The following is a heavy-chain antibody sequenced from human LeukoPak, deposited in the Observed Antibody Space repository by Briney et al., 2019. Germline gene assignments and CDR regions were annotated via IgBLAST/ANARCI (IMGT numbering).Heavy chain of an antibody. CDR2: SNPNGGGT. D-gene: IGHD1-1*01. V-gene: IGHV1-2*02. Sequence: ASVRVSCKASGYTFSGYYMHWVRQAPGQGLEWMGWSNPNGGGTSYAQRFQGRVTMTRDTSISTAYMELNRLRSDDTAVYYCVRDLGFTNGGDADWGQGTLVTVSS. CDR3: VRDLGFTNGGDAD. CDR1: GYTFSGYY. J-gene: IGHJ4*02.